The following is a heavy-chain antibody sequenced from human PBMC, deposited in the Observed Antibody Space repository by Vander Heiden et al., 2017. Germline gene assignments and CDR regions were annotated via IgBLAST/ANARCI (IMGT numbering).Heavy chain of an antibody. J-gene: IGHJ6*02. Sequence: QVQLVQSGSELKKPGASVTVSCKASGYTFTSYAMNWVRQAPGQGLGWMGWINTNTGNPTYAQGGTGRFVFSLDTSVSTAYLQISSLKDEDTAVYYCASPIRQLLRGYGMDVWGQGNTVTVSS. CDR2: INTNTGNP. CDR1: GYTFTSYA. CDR3: ASPIRQLLRGYGMDV. V-gene: IGHV7-4-1*02. D-gene: IGHD2-2*01.